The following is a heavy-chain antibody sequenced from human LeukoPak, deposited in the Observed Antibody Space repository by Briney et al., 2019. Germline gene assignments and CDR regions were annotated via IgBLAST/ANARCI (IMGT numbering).Heavy chain of an antibody. CDR1: GGSFGGYY. CDR3: VRGEDDFWSGYSRLAYFQH. J-gene: IGHJ1*01. Sequence: ASETLSLTCAVYGGSFGGYYWSWIRQPPGKGLEWIGEINHSGSTNYSPSLKSRVTISVDTSKNQFSLKLSSVTAADTAVYYCVRGEDDFWSGYSRLAYFQHWGQGTLVTVSS. V-gene: IGHV4-34*01. D-gene: IGHD3-3*01. CDR2: INHSGST.